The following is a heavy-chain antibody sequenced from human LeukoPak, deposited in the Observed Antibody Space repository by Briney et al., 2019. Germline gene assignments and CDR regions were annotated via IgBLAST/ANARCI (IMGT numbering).Heavy chain of an antibody. J-gene: IGHJ4*02. Sequence: GGSLRLSCAASGFTFSDYYMSWIRQAPGKGLEWVSYISSGSTIYYADSVKGRFTISRDNAKNSLYLQMNSLRAEDTAVYYCARSRADGYSDSDYWGQGTLVTVSS. D-gene: IGHD5-24*01. CDR2: ISSGSTI. V-gene: IGHV3-11*01. CDR1: GFTFSDYY. CDR3: ARSRADGYSDSDY.